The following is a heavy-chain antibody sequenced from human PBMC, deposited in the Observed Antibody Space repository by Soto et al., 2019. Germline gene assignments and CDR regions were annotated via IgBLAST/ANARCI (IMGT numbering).Heavy chain of an antibody. Sequence: SETLSLTCTVSGGSISSYYWSWIRQPPGKGLEWIGYIYYSGSTKYNPSLKSRVTISVDTSKNQFSLNLTSVTAADTAVYYCARGRGYSGYESTYYFDYWGQGTLVTVSS. CDR2: IYYSGST. D-gene: IGHD5-12*01. CDR1: GGSISSYY. V-gene: IGHV4-59*01. CDR3: ARGRGYSGYESTYYFDY. J-gene: IGHJ4*02.